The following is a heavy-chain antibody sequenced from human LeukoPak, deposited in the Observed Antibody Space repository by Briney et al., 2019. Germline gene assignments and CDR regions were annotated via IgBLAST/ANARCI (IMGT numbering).Heavy chain of an antibody. Sequence: GRSLRLSCEASGFTFNNYAMHWVRRAPPKGQEWVAVISFDGSTKHYSDSVKGRFTISRHNAKNTLSLQINSLRCADTAVYYGAKDRHYCGPGSSPHYWGQGTLVTVSS. D-gene: IGHD3-10*01. V-gene: IGHV3-30*18. CDR2: ISFDGSTK. CDR1: GFTFNNYA. J-gene: IGHJ4*02. CDR3: AKDRHYCGPGSSPHY.